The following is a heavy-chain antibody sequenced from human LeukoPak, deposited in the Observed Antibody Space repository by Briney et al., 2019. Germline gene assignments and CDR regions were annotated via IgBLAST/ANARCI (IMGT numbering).Heavy chain of an antibody. CDR1: GFTASSNY. CDR3: ARDPTDSSGHEGGDY. V-gene: IGHV3-53*01. Sequence: PGGSLRLSCAASGFTASSNYMSWVRQAPGKGLEWVSIIYSGGSTYYADSVKGRFTISRDNSKNTLYLQMNSLRAEDTAMYYCARDPTDSSGHEGGDYWGQGTLVTVSS. CDR2: IYSGGST. J-gene: IGHJ4*02. D-gene: IGHD3-22*01.